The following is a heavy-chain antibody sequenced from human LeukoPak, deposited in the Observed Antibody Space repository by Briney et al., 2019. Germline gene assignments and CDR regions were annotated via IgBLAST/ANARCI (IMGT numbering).Heavy chain of an antibody. CDR1: GFTFSSYW. V-gene: IGHV3-7*01. CDR3: AGDQTEWELLWSGGAHDY. J-gene: IGHJ4*02. Sequence: PGGSLRLSCAASGFTFSSYWMSWVRQAPGKGLEWVANIKQDGSEKYYVDSVKGRFTISRDNAKNSLYLQMNSLRAEDTAVYYCAGDQTEWELLWSGGAHDYWGQGTLVTVSS. CDR2: IKQDGSEK. D-gene: IGHD1-26*01.